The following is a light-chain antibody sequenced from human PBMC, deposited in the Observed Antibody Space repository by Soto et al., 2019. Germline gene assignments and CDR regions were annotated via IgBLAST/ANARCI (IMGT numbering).Light chain of an antibody. CDR2: DDN. J-gene: IGLJ1*01. V-gene: IGLV2-23*01. CDR1: SSDVGSYDL. Sequence: QSALTQPASVSGSPGQSITISCTGTSSDVGSYDLVSWYQQHPGKAPKLLIYDDNKRPSGVSNHFSGSKSGNTASLTISGLQAEDEADYHCRSYAGSGTYVFGTGTKLTVL. CDR3: RSYAGSGTYV.